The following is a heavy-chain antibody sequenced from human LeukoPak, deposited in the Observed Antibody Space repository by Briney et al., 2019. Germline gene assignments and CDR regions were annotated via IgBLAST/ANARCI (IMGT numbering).Heavy chain of an antibody. CDR1: GFTFSNAW. V-gene: IGHV3-15*01. CDR3: TTGKNYYDSSGYYWGVFDY. CDR2: IKSKTDGGTT. Sequence: PGGSLRLSCAASGFTFSNAWMSWVRQAPGKGLEWVGRIKSKTDGGTTDYAAPVKGRFTISRDDSKSTLYLQMNSLKTEDTAVYYCTTGKNYYDSSGYYWGVFDYWGQGTLVTVSS. J-gene: IGHJ4*02. D-gene: IGHD3-22*01.